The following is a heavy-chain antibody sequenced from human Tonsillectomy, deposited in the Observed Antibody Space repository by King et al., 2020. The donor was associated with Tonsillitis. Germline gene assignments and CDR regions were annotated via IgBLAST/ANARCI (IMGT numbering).Heavy chain of an antibody. V-gene: IGHV1-8*02. D-gene: IGHD6-13*01. CDR2: MNPNSGNT. CDR3: AISAGTFDY. Sequence: VQLVESGAEVKKPGASVKVSCTASGYTFTNYDINWVRQATGQGLEWMGWMNPNSGNTAYAQKFQGRVTMTRNTSISTAYMDLSSLRSEDTAVYYCAISAGTFDYWGQGTLVTVSS. CDR1: GYTFTNYD. J-gene: IGHJ4*02.